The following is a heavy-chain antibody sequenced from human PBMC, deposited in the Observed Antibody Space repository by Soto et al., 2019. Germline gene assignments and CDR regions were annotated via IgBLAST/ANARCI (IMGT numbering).Heavy chain of an antibody. J-gene: IGHJ6*02. V-gene: IGHV1-69*01. D-gene: IGHD3-10*01. CDR3: ARSSITLVRGADYTMDV. CDR2: IIPIFGTA. Sequence: QVQLVQSGAEVKKPGSSVKVSCKASGGTFSSYAISWVRQAPGQWLEWMGGIIPIFGTANYAQKFQDRVTITADESPSTAYMERSSLRPEDTAVYSCARSSITLVRGADYTMDVWGQGTTVTGSS. CDR1: GGTFSSYA.